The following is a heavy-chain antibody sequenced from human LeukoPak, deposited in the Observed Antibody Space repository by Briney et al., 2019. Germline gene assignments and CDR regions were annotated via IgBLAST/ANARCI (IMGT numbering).Heavy chain of an antibody. CDR1: GYTFTSYD. J-gene: IGHJ6*03. Sequence: ASVKVSCEASGYTFTSYDINWVRQATGQGLEWMGWMNPNSGNTGYAQKFQGRVTITRNTSISTAYMELSSLRSEDTAVYYCARGYSGWYGYYMDVWGKGTTVTVSS. V-gene: IGHV1-8*03. CDR2: MNPNSGNT. D-gene: IGHD6-19*01. CDR3: ARGYSGWYGYYMDV.